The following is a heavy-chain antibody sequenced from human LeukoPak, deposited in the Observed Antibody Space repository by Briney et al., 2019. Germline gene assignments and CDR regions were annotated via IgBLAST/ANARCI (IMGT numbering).Heavy chain of an antibody. V-gene: IGHV4-34*01. D-gene: IGHD2-15*01. J-gene: IGHJ6*03. CDR2: INPSRNT. CDR3: ARGVVVAANFYYYYYYMDV. CDR1: GGSFSGYY. Sequence: PSETLSLTCAVFGGSFSGYYWNWIRQPPGKGLEWIGQINPSRNTNYNPSLKSRVTISVDTSKKQFSLKLSSVTAADTAVYYCARGVVVAANFYYYYYYMDVWGKGTTVTISS.